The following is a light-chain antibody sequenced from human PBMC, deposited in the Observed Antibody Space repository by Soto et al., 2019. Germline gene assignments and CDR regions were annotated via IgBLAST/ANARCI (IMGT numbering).Light chain of an antibody. Sequence: QGPRSPSSLSSSTGDRLTITCRAGHGISSYVAWYQQKPAKAPQLLTYAAPTLQSGVPTRFSGSGPAPDPTPTLCWLESAPLLTYCRKLDYSQPRTFGQGTKVDIK. J-gene: IGKJ1*01. CDR2: AAP. V-gene: IGKV1-8*01. CDR1: HGISSY. CDR3: KLDYSQPRT.